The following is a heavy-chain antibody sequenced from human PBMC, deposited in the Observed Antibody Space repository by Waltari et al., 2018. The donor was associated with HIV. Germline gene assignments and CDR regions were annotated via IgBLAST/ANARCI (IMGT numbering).Heavy chain of an antibody. V-gene: IGHV3-49*04. J-gene: IGHJ3*02. CDR2: IRSKAYGGTA. CDR3: SRVPRQLWSPDTFDI. D-gene: IGHD5-18*01. Sequence: EVQLVESGGGLVQPGRSLRLSCTASGFIFGDYGMAWVRQAPGKGLEWVGFIRSKAYGGTAEYAASVKGRFTVSRVDSKSIAYLQMNSLKTEDTAVYFCSRVPRQLWSPDTFDIWGQGTMVTVSS. CDR1: GFIFGDYG.